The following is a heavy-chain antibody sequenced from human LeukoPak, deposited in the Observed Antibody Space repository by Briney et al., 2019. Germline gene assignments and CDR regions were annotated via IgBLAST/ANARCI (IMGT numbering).Heavy chain of an antibody. J-gene: IGHJ3*02. V-gene: IGHV3-21*01. Sequence: GGSLRLSCAASGFTFSSYSMNWVRQAPGKGLEWVSSISSSSSYIYYADSVKGRFTISRDNAKNSLYLQMNSLRAEDTAVYYCAREMVRDDAFGIWGQGTMVTVSS. CDR1: GFTFSSYS. CDR3: AREMVRDDAFGI. D-gene: IGHD3-10*01. CDR2: ISSSSSYI.